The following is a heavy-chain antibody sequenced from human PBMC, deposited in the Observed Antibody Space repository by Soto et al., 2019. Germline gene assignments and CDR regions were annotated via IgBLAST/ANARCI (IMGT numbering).Heavy chain of an antibody. Sequence: ESGPTLVNPTQTLTLTCTFSGFSLRTSGVGXGWIRQPPGKALEWLALIYWNDDKRYSPSLKSRLTITKDTSKNQVVLTMTNMDPVDTATYYCAHRPTLYVLGAFDIWGQGTMVTVSS. CDR1: GFSLRTSGVG. J-gene: IGHJ3*02. CDR2: IYWNDDK. V-gene: IGHV2-5*01. D-gene: IGHD3-16*01. CDR3: AHRPTLYVLGAFDI.